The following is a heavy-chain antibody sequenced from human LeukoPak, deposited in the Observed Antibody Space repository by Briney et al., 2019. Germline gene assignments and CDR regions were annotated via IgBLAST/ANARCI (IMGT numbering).Heavy chain of an antibody. J-gene: IGHJ4*02. V-gene: IGHV1-2*02. CDR2: INPHSGGT. D-gene: IGHD2-21*02. Sequence: SVKVSCKASGFTFTGYYIRWVRQAPGQGLEWMGYINPHSGGTNSPQKFQGRVTMTTDTSISAAYMELSSLISDDTAMYYCVREGNELLSKNFDYWGQGTLVTVSS. CDR1: GFTFTGYY. CDR3: VREGNELLSKNFDY.